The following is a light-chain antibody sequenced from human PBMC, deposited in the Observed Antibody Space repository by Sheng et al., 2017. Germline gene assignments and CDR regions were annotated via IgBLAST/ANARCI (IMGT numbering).Light chain of an antibody. CDR2: DAS. Sequence: EIVLTQSPATLSLSPGERATLSCRASQSVSSYLAWYQQKPGQAPRLLIYDASNRATGIPARFSGSGSGTDFTLTISSLEPEDFAVYYCQQRSNWPPGFTFGPGTESRISN. V-gene: IGKV3-11*01. CDR3: QQRSNWPPGFT. CDR1: QSVSSY. J-gene: IGKJ3*01.